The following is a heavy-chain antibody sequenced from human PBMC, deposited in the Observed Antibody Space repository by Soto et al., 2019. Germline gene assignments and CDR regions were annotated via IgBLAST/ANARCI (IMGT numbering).Heavy chain of an antibody. J-gene: IGHJ4*02. CDR1: GDSITSGDNY. V-gene: IGHV4-30-4*01. D-gene: IGHD1-26*01. CDR3: ARNRYSGSQYYFDY. Sequence: SETLSLTCTVSGDSITSGDNYWSWIRQPPGKGLEWIGYIYHSGHTHYNPSLKSRVTISVDTSKNQFSLKLSSVTAADTAVYYCARNRYSGSQYYFDYWGQGTLVTVSS. CDR2: IYHSGHT.